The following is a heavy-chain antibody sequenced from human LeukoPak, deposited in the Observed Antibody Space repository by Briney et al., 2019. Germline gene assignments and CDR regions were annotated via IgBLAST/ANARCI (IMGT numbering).Heavy chain of an antibody. CDR2: INHSGST. J-gene: IGHJ5*02. Sequence: SETLSLTCAVYGGSFSGYYWSWIRQPPGKGLEWIGEINHSGSTNYNPSLKSRVTISVDTSKNQFSLKLSSVTAADTAVYYCAVSAAGLFDPWGQGTLVTVSS. V-gene: IGHV4-34*01. CDR3: AVSAAGLFDP. CDR1: GGSFSGYY. D-gene: IGHD6-13*01.